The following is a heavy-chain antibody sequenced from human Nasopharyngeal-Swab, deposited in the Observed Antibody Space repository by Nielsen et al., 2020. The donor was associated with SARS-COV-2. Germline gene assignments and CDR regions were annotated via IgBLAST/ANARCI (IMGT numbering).Heavy chain of an antibody. Sequence: GESLKISCAASGFTFSNYAMNWVRQAPGKGLEWVSVVGTSADTYYADSVKGRFTISRDNSRSTMYLQMNSLRADDTAVYYCAKEAGLLWFGELSRWGQGTLVTVSS. V-gene: IGHV3-23*01. J-gene: IGHJ4*02. CDR3: AKEAGLLWFGELSR. D-gene: IGHD3-10*01. CDR1: GFTFSNYA. CDR2: VGTSADT.